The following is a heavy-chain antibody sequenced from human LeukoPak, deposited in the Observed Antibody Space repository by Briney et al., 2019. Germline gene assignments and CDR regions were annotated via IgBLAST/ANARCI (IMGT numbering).Heavy chain of an antibody. D-gene: IGHD3-10*01. J-gene: IGHJ4*02. CDR3: VKDRGKNYYGSGSYIDY. V-gene: IGHV3-64D*06. Sequence: PGGSLTLSCSASGFTFSNYAIHWVRQAPGKGLEYVSAISYNGGSTYYADSVKDGFTISRDNSKNTLWLQMSSLRTEDMAVYYCVKDRGKNYYGSGSYIDYWGQGTLVTVSS. CDR2: ISYNGGST. CDR1: GFTFSNYA.